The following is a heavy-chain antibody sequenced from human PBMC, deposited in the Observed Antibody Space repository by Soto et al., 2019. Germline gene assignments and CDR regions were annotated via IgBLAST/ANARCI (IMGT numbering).Heavy chain of an antibody. CDR3: ARETQRGEGNSWFDP. J-gene: IGHJ5*02. CDR1: GGSISSGGYY. D-gene: IGHD4-17*01. V-gene: IGHV4-31*03. Sequence: SSQTLSLTCTVSGGSISSGGYYWSWIRQHPGKGLEWIGYIYYSGSTYYNPSLKSRVTISVDTSKNQFSLKLSSVTAADTAVYYCARETQRGEGNSWFDPWGQGTLGTVSS. CDR2: IYYSGST.